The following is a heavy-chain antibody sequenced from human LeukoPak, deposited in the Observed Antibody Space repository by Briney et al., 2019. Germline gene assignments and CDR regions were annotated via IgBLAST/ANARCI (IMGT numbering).Heavy chain of an antibody. D-gene: IGHD3-22*01. CDR3: AKSNGYGLIDI. Sequence: SETLSLTCAVSGGSISSSNWWSWVRQPPGKGLEWIGEIYHSGSTNYNPSLKSRVTMSVDTSKNQFSLKLSSVTAADTAVYYCAKSNGYGLIDIWGQGTMVTVSS. J-gene: IGHJ3*02. CDR2: IYHSGST. V-gene: IGHV4-4*02. CDR1: GGSISSSNW.